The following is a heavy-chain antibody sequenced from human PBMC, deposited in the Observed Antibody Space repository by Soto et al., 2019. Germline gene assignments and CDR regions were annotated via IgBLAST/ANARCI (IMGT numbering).Heavy chain of an antibody. CDR1: GFSLSTSGVG. D-gene: IGHD2-15*01. CDR3: DHKGQNDGVRCYYFDY. Sequence: QITLKESGPTLVKPTQTLTLTCTFSGFSLSTSGVGVGWIRQPPGKALEWLALIYWDDDKRYRTSLKSRLTITNDTSKNQVVLPMTRMDPVDPATYYCDHKGQNDGVRCYYFDYWGQGTLVTVSS. CDR2: IYWDDDK. V-gene: IGHV2-5*02. J-gene: IGHJ4*02.